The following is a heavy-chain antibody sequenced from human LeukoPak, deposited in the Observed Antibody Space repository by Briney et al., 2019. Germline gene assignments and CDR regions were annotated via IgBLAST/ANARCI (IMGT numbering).Heavy chain of an antibody. Sequence: PGGSLRLSCAASGFTFSSYAMSWVRQAPGKGLEWVSAISGSGGTTYYADSVKGRFTISRDSSKNTLYLQMNSLKTEDTAVYYCTTGPVDTGPWGQGTLVTVSS. CDR3: TTGPVDTGP. CDR1: GFTFSSYA. CDR2: ISGSGGTT. V-gene: IGHV3-23*01. J-gene: IGHJ5*02. D-gene: IGHD5-18*01.